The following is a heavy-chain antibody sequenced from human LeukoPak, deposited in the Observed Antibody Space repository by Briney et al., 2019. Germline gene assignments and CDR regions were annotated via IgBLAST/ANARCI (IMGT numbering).Heavy chain of an antibody. CDR1: GGSISSYY. CDR2: IYYSGST. J-gene: IGHJ4*02. Sequence: PSETLSLTCTVSGGSISSYYWSWIRQPPVKALEWIGYIYYSGSTNYNPSLKSRVTISVDTSKNQFSLKLSSVTAADTAVYYCARERRDRYNGYYFDYWGQGTLVTVSS. CDR3: ARERRDRYNGYYFDY. V-gene: IGHV4-59*01. D-gene: IGHD5-24*01.